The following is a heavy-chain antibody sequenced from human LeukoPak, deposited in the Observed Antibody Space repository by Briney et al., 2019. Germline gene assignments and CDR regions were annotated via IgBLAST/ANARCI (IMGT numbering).Heavy chain of an antibody. V-gene: IGHV3-30-3*01. CDR2: ISYDGSNK. D-gene: IGHD3-10*01. J-gene: IGHJ4*02. Sequence: GGSLRLSCAASGFTFSSYAMHWVRQAPGKGLEWVAVISYDGSNKYYADSVKGRFTISRDNSKNTLYLQMNSLRAEDTAVCYCARDMVRGVIINYFDYWGQGTLVTVSS. CDR1: GFTFSSYA. CDR3: ARDMVRGVIINYFDY.